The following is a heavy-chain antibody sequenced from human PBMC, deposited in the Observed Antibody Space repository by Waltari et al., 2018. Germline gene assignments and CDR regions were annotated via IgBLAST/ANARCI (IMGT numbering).Heavy chain of an antibody. Sequence: EVQLVASGGGFVQRAVSLRSHLAASTPTCSSSWMHLVRQAPGKGLVSVSHINTDGSITNYADSVKGRFTISRDNAKNTLSLQMNSLRAEDTAVYYCVMYSSSFLGDCWGQGTLVAVSS. D-gene: IGHD6-13*01. J-gene: IGHJ4*02. CDR1: TPTCSSSW. CDR2: INTDGSIT. V-gene: IGHV3-74*01. CDR3: VMYSSSFLGDC.